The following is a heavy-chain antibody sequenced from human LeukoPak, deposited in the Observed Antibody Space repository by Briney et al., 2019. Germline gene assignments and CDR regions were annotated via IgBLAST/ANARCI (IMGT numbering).Heavy chain of an antibody. V-gene: IGHV1-8*01. J-gene: IGHJ4*02. CDR3: TRVLTRKCSSTDCYPLED. Sequence: VASVKVSCKASGYTFTSSDIHWVRQATGQGLEWVGWMNPKSGNAGFAQKFQGRVTMTRNTSISTAYMELSSLRSEDTAVFYCTRVLTRKCSSTDCYPLEDWGQGTLVTVSS. CDR1: GYTFTSSD. D-gene: IGHD2-2*01. CDR2: MNPKSGNA.